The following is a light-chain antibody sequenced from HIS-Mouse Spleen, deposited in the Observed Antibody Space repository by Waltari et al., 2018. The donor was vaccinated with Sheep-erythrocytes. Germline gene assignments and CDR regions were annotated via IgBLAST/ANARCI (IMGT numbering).Light chain of an antibody. Sequence: SYELTQPPSVSVSPGQTARITCSAHALPKKYAYWYQQKSGQAPVLVIYEDSKRPSGIPERFSGSSSGTMATLTISGAQVEDEADYYCYSTDSSGNGVFGGGTKLTVL. J-gene: IGLJ2*01. CDR1: ALPKKY. CDR3: YSTDSSGNGV. V-gene: IGLV3-10*01. CDR2: EDS.